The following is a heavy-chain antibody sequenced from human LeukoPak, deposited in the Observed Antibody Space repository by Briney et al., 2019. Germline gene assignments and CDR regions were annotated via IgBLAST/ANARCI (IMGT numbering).Heavy chain of an antibody. V-gene: IGHV1-58*01. CDR1: GFTSTSSA. D-gene: IGHD1-26*01. CDR3: AANLRGSYDFDY. CDR2: IVVGSGNT. Sequence: SVTVSFTASGFTSTSSAVQWVRQARGQRLGWIGWIVVGSGNTNYAQKFQERVTITRDMSTSTAYMELSSLRSEDTAVYYCAANLRGSYDFDYWGQGTLVTVSS. J-gene: IGHJ4*02.